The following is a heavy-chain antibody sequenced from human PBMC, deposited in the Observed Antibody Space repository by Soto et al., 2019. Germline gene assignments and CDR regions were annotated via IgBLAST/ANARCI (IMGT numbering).Heavy chain of an antibody. Sequence: QVQLVQSGAEVRKPGSSVKVSCKISGGTFTNYVISWLRQAPGQGLEWMGGLIPIFGAANLAQKIQGRVTITADESTSTVNMELSSRTTDDTAVYDCARGRSSPNFDPWGQGTLVTVSS. D-gene: IGHD6-6*01. CDR1: GGTFTNYV. CDR3: ARGRSSPNFDP. V-gene: IGHV1-69*01. J-gene: IGHJ5*02. CDR2: LIPIFGAA.